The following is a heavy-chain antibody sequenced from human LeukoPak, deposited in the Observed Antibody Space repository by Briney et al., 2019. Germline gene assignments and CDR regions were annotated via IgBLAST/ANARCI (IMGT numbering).Heavy chain of an antibody. D-gene: IGHD6-6*01. Sequence: SVKVSCRASGGTFSSYTISWVRQAPGQGLEWMGRIIPILVIANYAQKFQGRGTITADKSTSTAYVELSSLRSEDTAVYYCASQSSSSGRNYYYYMDVWGKGTTVTVSS. J-gene: IGHJ6*03. CDR2: IIPILVIA. CDR3: ASQSSSSGRNYYYYMDV. V-gene: IGHV1-69*02. CDR1: GGTFSSYT.